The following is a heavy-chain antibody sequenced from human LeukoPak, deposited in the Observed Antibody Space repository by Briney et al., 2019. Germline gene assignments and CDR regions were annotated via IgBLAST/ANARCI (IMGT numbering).Heavy chain of an antibody. CDR3: ARDYPLWFGEARNHDAFDI. D-gene: IGHD3-10*01. Sequence: ASVKVSCKASGCTFTSYGISWVRQAPGQGLEWMGWISAYNGNTNYAQKLQGRVTMTTDTSTSTAYMELRSLRSDDTAVYYCARDYPLWFGEARNHDAFDIWGQGTMVTVSS. CDR2: ISAYNGNT. V-gene: IGHV1-18*01. J-gene: IGHJ3*02. CDR1: GCTFTSYG.